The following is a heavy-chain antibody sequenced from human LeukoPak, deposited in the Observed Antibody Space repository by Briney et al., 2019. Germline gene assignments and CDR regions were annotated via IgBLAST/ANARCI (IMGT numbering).Heavy chain of an antibody. CDR2: IYTSGST. J-gene: IGHJ5*02. CDR3: ARLGVVVVAATHVSWFDP. Sequence: SETLSLTCTVSGGSISSYYWSWIRQPAGKGLEWIGRIYTSGSTNYNPSLKSRVTMSVDTSKNQFSLKLSSVTAADTAVYYCARLGVVVVAATHVSWFDPWGQGTLVTVSS. CDR1: GGSISSYY. V-gene: IGHV4-4*07. D-gene: IGHD2-15*01.